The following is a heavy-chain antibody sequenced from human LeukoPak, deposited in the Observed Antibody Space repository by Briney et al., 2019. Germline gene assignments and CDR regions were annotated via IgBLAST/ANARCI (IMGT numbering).Heavy chain of an antibody. Sequence: PSETLSLTCAVYGGSFSGNYWSWIRQPPGKGLEWIGEINHSGSTNYNPSLKSRVTISVDTSKNQFSLKLSSVTAADTAVYYCARRLMITFGGVIVIRPGYFDYWGQGTLVTVSS. J-gene: IGHJ4*02. CDR1: GGSFSGNY. V-gene: IGHV4-34*01. CDR2: INHSGST. CDR3: ARRLMITFGGVIVIRPGYFDY. D-gene: IGHD3-16*02.